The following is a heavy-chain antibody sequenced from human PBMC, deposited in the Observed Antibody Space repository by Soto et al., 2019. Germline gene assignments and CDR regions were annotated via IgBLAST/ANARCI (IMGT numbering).Heavy chain of an antibody. D-gene: IGHD2-15*01. CDR3: ARAGCDGGSCYTLVGLRYGMDV. Sequence: QVQLVESGGGVVQPGRSLRLSCAASGFILSTYAMYWVRQAPGKGLEWVAVISYDGNKKYYADSVKGRFTISRDNSKNTLYLQMNSLRAEDTAVYYCARAGCDGGSCYTLVGLRYGMDVW. CDR2: ISYDGNKK. CDR1: GFILSTYA. J-gene: IGHJ6*01. V-gene: IGHV3-30-3*01.